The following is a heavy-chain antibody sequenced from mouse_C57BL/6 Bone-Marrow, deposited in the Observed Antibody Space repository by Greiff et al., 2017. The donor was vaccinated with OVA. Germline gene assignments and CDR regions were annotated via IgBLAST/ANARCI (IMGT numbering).Heavy chain of an antibody. V-gene: IGHV5-6*01. J-gene: IGHJ2*01. CDR2: ISSGGSYT. Sequence: EVKVVESGGDLVKPGGSLKLSCAASGFTFSSYGMSWVRQTPDKRLEWVATISSGGSYTYSPDSVKGRFTISRDNAKNTLYLQMSSLKSEDTAMYYCARHGDYGSFFDYWGQGTTLTVSS. CDR3: ARHGDYGSFFDY. CDR1: GFTFSSYG. D-gene: IGHD1-1*01.